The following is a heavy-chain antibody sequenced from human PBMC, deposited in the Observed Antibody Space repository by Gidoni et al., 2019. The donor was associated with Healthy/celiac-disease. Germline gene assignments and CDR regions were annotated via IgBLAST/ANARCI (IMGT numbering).Heavy chain of an antibody. J-gene: IGHJ2*01. D-gene: IGHD1-26*01. Sequence: QVQLVESGGGGVQPGRSLRLYCAASGFTFSSYAMHWVRQAPGTGLGWVAVISYDGSNKYYADAVKGRFSISRDKSKNTLYLQMNSLRAEDTAVYYCARALEWELQGPFDLWGRGTLVTVSS. CDR2: ISYDGSNK. CDR3: ARALEWELQGPFDL. V-gene: IGHV3-30-3*01. CDR1: GFTFSSYA.